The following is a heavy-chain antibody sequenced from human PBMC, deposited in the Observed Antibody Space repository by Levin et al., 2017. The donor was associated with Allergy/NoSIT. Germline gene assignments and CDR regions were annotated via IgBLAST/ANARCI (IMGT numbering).Heavy chain of an antibody. Sequence: GGSLRLSCKGSGYSFTSYWISWVRQMPGKGLEWMGRIDPSDSYTNYSPSFQGHVTISADKSISTAYLQWSSLKASDTAMYYCARQYYYYGSGRRPRDYYYYMDVWGKGTTVTVSS. CDR2: IDPSDSYT. D-gene: IGHD3-10*01. CDR3: ARQYYYYGSGRRPRDYYYYMDV. V-gene: IGHV5-10-1*01. CDR1: GYSFTSYW. J-gene: IGHJ6*03.